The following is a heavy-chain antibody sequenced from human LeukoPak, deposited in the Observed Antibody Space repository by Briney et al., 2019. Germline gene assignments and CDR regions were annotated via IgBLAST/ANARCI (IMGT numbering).Heavy chain of an antibody. Sequence: PSETLSLTCTVSGGSISSYYWSWIRQPAGKGLEWIGRIYTSGSTNYNPSLKSRVTMSVDTSKNQFSLKLSSVTAADTAVYYCTKYCSSTSCYHHAFDIWGQGTMVTVSS. D-gene: IGHD2-2*01. CDR1: GGSISSYY. V-gene: IGHV4-4*07. CDR3: TKYCSSTSCYHHAFDI. J-gene: IGHJ3*02. CDR2: IYTSGST.